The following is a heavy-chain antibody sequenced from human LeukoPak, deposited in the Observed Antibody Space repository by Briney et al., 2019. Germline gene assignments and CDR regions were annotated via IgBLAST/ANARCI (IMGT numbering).Heavy chain of an antibody. CDR3: ARELRITMVRGASDY. Sequence: GGSLRLSCAASGFTFSSYEMNWVRQAPGKGLEWVSYISSSGSTIYYADSVKGRFTISRDNAKNTLYLQMNSLRADDTAVYYCARELRITMVRGASDYWGQGTLVTVSS. CDR2: ISSSGSTI. CDR1: GFTFSSYE. J-gene: IGHJ4*02. D-gene: IGHD3-10*01. V-gene: IGHV3-48*03.